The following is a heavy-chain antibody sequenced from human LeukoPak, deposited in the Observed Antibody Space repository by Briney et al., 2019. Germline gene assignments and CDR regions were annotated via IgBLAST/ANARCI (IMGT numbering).Heavy chain of an antibody. D-gene: IGHD3-10*01. J-gene: IGHJ4*02. CDR3: ARVPGSFDY. V-gene: IGHV1-2*02. Sequence: LMGWINPNSGATNYAQKFQGRVTMTRDTSISTVYMDLNRLTSDDTAVYYCARVPGSFDYWGQGTLVTVSS. CDR2: INPNSGAT.